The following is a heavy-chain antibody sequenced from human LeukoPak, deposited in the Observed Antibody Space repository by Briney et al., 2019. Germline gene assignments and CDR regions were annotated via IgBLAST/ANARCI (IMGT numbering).Heavy chain of an antibody. D-gene: IGHD3-10*01. CDR1: GGSISSGSYY. Sequence: SETLSLTCTVSGGSISSGSYYWSWIRQPAGKGLEWIGRIYTSGSTNYNPSLKSRVTISVDTSKNQFSLKLSSVTAADTAVYYCARSYGSGRYYIDFDYWGQGTLVTVPS. V-gene: IGHV4-61*02. CDR3: ARSYGSGRYYIDFDY. CDR2: IYTSGST. J-gene: IGHJ4*02.